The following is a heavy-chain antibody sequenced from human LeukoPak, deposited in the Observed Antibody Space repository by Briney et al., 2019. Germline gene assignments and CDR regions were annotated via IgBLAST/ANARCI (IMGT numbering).Heavy chain of an antibody. V-gene: IGHV4-39*01. J-gene: IGHJ4*02. D-gene: IGHD3-22*01. Sequence: SETLSLTCTVSGGSISSSSCYWGWIRQPPGKGLEWIGSIYYSGSTYYNPSLKSRVTISVDTSKNQFSLKLSSVTAADTAVYYCARLSLSGSSGYYVDYWGQGTLVTVSS. CDR2: IYYSGST. CDR1: GGSISSSSCY. CDR3: ARLSLSGSSGYYVDY.